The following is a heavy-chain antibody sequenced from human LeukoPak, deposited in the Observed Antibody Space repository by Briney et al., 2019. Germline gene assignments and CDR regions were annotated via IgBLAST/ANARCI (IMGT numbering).Heavy chain of an antibody. CDR2: IYYRGSA. J-gene: IGHJ6*03. D-gene: IGHD3-10*01. CDR1: GASSSSYY. V-gene: IGHV4-59*01. Sequence: PSETLSLTCTVSGASSSSYYWSWIRQPPGKRLEWIGYIYYRGSANYNPSLKSRVTISVDTSKNQISLRLTSVSAADTAVYYCARQTGVYYYMDVWGKGTTVTVSS. CDR3: ARQTGVYYYMDV.